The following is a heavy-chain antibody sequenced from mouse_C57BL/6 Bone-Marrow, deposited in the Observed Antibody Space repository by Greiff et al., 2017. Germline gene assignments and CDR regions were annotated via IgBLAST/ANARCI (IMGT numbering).Heavy chain of an antibody. CDR2: IYPGDGDT. Sequence: VKLQESGAELVKPGASVKISCKASGYAFSSYWMNWVKQRPGKGLEWIGQIYPGDGDTNYNGKFKGKATLTADKSSSTAYMQLSSLTSEDSAVYFCARGDCDYFDGWGQGTTLTVSS. V-gene: IGHV1-80*01. J-gene: IGHJ2*01. CDR3: ARGDCDYFDG. CDR1: GYAFSSYW.